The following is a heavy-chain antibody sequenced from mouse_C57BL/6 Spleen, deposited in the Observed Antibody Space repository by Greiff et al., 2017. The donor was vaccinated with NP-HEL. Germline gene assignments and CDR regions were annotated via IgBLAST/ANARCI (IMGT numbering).Heavy chain of an antibody. D-gene: IGHD2-13*01. J-gene: IGHJ2*01. CDR1: GYTFTSYW. Sequence: QVQLQQPGAELVKPGASVKMSCKASGYTFTSYWITWVKQRPGQGLEWIGDIYPGSGSTNYNEKFKGKATLTVDTSSSTAYIKLSSLTSEDSAVYYCSRFLTWPFDYWGQGTTLTVSS. CDR2: IYPGSGST. CDR3: SRFLTWPFDY. V-gene: IGHV1-55*01.